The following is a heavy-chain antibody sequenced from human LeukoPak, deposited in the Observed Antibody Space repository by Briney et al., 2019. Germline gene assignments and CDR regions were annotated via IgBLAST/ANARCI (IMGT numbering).Heavy chain of an antibody. CDR1: GYTFTDYY. CDR3: AREGPIVGATHLVDY. Sequence: GASVKVSCTAYGYTFTDYYMHWVRQAPGQGLEWMGWINPNSGGTNYAQKFQGRVTMTRDTSISTAYMELSRLRSGDTAVYYCAREGPIVGATHLVDYWGQGTLVTVSS. CDR2: INPNSGGT. V-gene: IGHV1-2*02. J-gene: IGHJ4*02. D-gene: IGHD1-26*01.